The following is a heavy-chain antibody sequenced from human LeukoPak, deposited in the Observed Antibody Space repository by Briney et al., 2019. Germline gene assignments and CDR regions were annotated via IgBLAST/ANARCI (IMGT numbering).Heavy chain of an antibody. D-gene: IGHD6-13*01. CDR2: ISSSSSYI. Sequence: GGSLRLSCAASGFTFSSYSMNWVRQAPGKGLEWVSSISSSSSYIYYADSVKGRFTTSRDNAKNSLYLQMNSLRAEDTAVYYCARDHTPDSSSWYLGYWGQGTLVTVSS. J-gene: IGHJ4*02. CDR3: ARDHTPDSSSWYLGY. V-gene: IGHV3-21*01. CDR1: GFTFSSYS.